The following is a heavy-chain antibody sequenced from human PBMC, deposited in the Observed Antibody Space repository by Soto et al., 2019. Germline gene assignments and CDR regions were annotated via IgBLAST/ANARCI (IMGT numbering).Heavy chain of an antibody. CDR3: ARDLYYDFWSGYYNTGDYYYGMDV. J-gene: IGHJ6*02. D-gene: IGHD3-3*01. Sequence: PGGSLRLSCAASGFTFSSYAMHWVRQVPGKGLEWVAVISYDGSNKYYADSVKGRFTISRDNSKNTLYLQMNSLRAEDTAVYYCARDLYYDFWSGYYNTGDYYYGMDVWGQGTTVTVSS. CDR2: ISYDGSNK. CDR1: GFTFSSYA. V-gene: IGHV3-30-3*01.